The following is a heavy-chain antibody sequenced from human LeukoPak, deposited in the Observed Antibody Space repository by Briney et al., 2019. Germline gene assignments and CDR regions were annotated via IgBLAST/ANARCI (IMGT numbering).Heavy chain of an antibody. Sequence: PSETLSLTCTVSGYSISSGYYWGWIRQPPGKGLEWIGSIYHSGSTYYNPSLKSRVTIAVDTSKNPFSLKLSSMSAADTAVYYCARSIEVGAMTPFDYWGQGTLVTVSS. CDR1: GYSISSGYY. D-gene: IGHD1-26*01. CDR3: ARSIEVGAMTPFDY. CDR2: IYHSGST. J-gene: IGHJ4*02. V-gene: IGHV4-38-2*02.